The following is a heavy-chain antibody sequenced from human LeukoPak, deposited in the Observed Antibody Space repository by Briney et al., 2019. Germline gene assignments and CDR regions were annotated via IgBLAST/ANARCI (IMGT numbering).Heavy chain of an antibody. CDR1: GFIFSRCR. J-gene: IGHJ4*02. V-gene: IGHV3-74*01. D-gene: IGHD3-16*01. CDR2: INSDGSST. CDR3: ARARWGSYY. Sequence: PGRSVTLTCQACGFIFSRCRMHWVRQPAGKGRVWVSRINSDGSSTSYADSVKGRFTISRDNAKNTLYLQMNSLRAEDTAIYYCARARWGSYYWGQGTLVTVSS.